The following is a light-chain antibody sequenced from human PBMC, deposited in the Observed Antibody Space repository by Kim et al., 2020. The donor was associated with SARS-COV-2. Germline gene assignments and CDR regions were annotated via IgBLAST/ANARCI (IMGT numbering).Light chain of an antibody. CDR2: WAS. V-gene: IGKV4-1*01. J-gene: IGKJ4*01. CDR1: QSVLYSSNNKNQ. Sequence: DIVMTQSPDSLAVSLGERATINCKSSQSVLYSSNNKNQLAWYQQKPGQPPKLLIYWASTRESGVPDRFSGSRSGTDFTLTISSLQAEDVAVYYCQQYYSTPLTFGGGTKVEI. CDR3: QQYYSTPLT.